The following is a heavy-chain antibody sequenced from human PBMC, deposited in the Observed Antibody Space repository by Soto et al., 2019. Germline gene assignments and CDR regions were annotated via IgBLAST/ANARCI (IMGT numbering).Heavy chain of an antibody. CDR3: ASRDPGTSVDY. CDR2: IYRTGST. CDR1: GASFTSNDW. Sequence: SETLSLTCAVSGASFTSNDWWTWVRQPPGRGLEWIGEIYRTGSTNYNPSLKSRVTISLDKSENQFSLKATSLTAADTAVYYCASRDPGTSVDYWGQGTLVTVSS. D-gene: IGHD1-7*01. V-gene: IGHV4-4*02. J-gene: IGHJ4*02.